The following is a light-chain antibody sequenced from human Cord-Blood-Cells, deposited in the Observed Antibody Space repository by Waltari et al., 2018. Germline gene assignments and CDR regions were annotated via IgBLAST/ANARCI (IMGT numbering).Light chain of an antibody. J-gene: IGLJ3*02. V-gene: IGLV2-14*03. Sequence: QSALTQPASVSGSPGPSITIPCTGPSSAVGGSNYVPWYQQHPGKAPKLMIYDVSNRPSGVSNRFSGSKSGNTASLTISGLQAEDEADYYCSSYTSSSTWVFGGGTKLTVL. CDR3: SSYTSSSTWV. CDR1: SSAVGGSNY. CDR2: DVS.